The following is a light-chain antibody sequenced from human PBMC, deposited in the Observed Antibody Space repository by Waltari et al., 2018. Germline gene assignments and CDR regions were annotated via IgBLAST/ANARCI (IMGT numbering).Light chain of an antibody. V-gene: IGKV4-1*01. Sequence: DIVMTQSPDSLAVSLGERATINCKSSQSVLYSPNNKNYLGWYQQKPEQPPKLLIYWASTRESGVPDRFSGSGSGTDFTLTISSLQAEDVAVYYCQQYYSTPQTFGQGTKLEIK. J-gene: IGKJ2*01. CDR1: QSVLYSPNNKNY. CDR3: QQYYSTPQT. CDR2: WAS.